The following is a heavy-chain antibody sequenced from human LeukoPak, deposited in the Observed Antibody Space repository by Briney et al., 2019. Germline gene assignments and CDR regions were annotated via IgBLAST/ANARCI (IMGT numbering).Heavy chain of an antibody. CDR3: AKVVIGDYVFDAFDI. V-gene: IGHV3-23*01. CDR1: GFTFSIYA. D-gene: IGHD4-17*01. CDR2: MSGSGVST. Sequence: GGSLRLSCAASGFTFSIYAMSWVRQAPGKGLEWVSSMSGSGVSTYYADSVKGRFTISRDNSENTLYLQMNSLRAEDTAVYYCAKVVIGDYVFDAFDIWGQGTMVTVSS. J-gene: IGHJ3*02.